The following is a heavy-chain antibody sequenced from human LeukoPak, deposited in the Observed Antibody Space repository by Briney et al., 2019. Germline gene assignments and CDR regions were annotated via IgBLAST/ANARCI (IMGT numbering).Heavy chain of an antibody. CDR1: GGSLSTYF. CDR2: IYASGGT. J-gene: IGHJ4*02. CDR3: ARAVYDTSGYYIDY. D-gene: IGHD3-22*01. V-gene: IGHV4-4*07. Sequence: SETLSLTCTVSGGSLSTYFWTWIRQPAGKGLEWIGRIYASGGTTHTPSLKSRVTMSVDTSKSQFSLKLSSVTAADTAVYYCARAVYDTSGYYIDYWGQGTLVTVSS.